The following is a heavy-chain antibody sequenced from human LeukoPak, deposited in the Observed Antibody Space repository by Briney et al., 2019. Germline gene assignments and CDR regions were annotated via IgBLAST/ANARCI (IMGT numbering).Heavy chain of an antibody. CDR2: IYTSGST. V-gene: IGHV4-4*07. CDR1: GGSISSYY. D-gene: IGHD5-18*01. CDR3: AREVERGYSYGYTNNWFDP. J-gene: IGHJ5*02. Sequence: SETLSLTCTVSGGSISSYYWSWIRQPAGKGLEWFGRIYTSGSTNYNPSLKSRVTMSVDTSKNQFSLKLSSVTAADTAVYYCAREVERGYSYGYTNNWFDPWGQGTLVTVSS.